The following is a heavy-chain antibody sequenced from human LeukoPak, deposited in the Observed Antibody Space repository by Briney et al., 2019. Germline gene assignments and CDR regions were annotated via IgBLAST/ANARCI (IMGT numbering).Heavy chain of an antibody. CDR2: TYYRSKWYN. D-gene: IGHD6-13*01. Sequence: SQTLSLTCAISGDSVSSNSAAWNWIRQSPSRGLEWLGRTYYRSKWYNDYAVSVKSRITINPDTSKNQFSLQLNSVTPEDTAVYYCARESMASSSWATVLYYFDYWGQGTLVTVSS. CDR3: ARESMASSSWATVLYYFDY. CDR1: GDSVSSNSAA. V-gene: IGHV6-1*01. J-gene: IGHJ4*02.